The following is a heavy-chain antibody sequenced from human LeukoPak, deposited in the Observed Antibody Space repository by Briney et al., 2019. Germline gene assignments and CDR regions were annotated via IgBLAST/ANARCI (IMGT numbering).Heavy chain of an antibody. J-gene: IGHJ4*02. CDR2: INPDGSQK. V-gene: IGHV3-7*01. CDR1: GFTFSRNW. D-gene: IGHD1-1*01. Sequence: GGSLRHSCEASGFTFSRNWMSWVRQAPEKGLHWVASINPDGSQKYYVDSVRGRFTITRDNTKNSLYLQMTSLGAEDTAVYYCARRLGTVTTYDYWGQGTLVTVS. CDR3: ARRLGTVTTYDY.